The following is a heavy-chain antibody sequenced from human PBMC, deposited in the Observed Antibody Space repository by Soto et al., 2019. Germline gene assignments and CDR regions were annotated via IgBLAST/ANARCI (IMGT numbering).Heavy chain of an antibody. Sequence: QVQLVQSGAEVKKPGSSVKVSCQASGGTFSSYAISWVRQSPGQVLEWMGGSIPIFGTANYAQKFQGRVTITADESTSTDYMELSSLRSEDTAVYYCALDVPGGCSGGSCYQLPWHWGQGTLVTVSS. CDR3: ALDVPGGCSGGSCYQLPWH. V-gene: IGHV1-69*12. CDR1: GGTFSSYA. CDR2: SIPIFGTA. D-gene: IGHD2-15*01. J-gene: IGHJ1*01.